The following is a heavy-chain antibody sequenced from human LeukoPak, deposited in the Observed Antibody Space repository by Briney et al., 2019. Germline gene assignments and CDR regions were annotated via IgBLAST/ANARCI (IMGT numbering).Heavy chain of an antibody. V-gene: IGHV4-39*01. CDR3: ARRRTATVDFDY. D-gene: IGHD4-23*01. J-gene: IGHJ4*02. CDR2: IYYSGNT. Sequence: PSETLSLTCTVSGGSISSSSYYWGWIRQPPGRGLGWIGSIYYSGNTYYNPSLKSRVTISVDTSRNQFSLKLSSVTAADTAVYYCARRRTATVDFDYWGQGTLVTVSS. CDR1: GGSISSSSYY.